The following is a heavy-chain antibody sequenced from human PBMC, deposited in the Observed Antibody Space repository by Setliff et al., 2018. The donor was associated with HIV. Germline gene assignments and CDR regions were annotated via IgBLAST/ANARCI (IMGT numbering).Heavy chain of an antibody. CDR1: GGSISSGDYY. CDR2: IYHTGKT. CDR3: AKEGNSVDNWLDP. D-gene: IGHD1-26*01. Sequence: PSETLSLTCTVSGGSISSGDYYWSWIRQHPGGGLEWIGYIYHTGKTYYNPSLQSRIIMSLDMSQNQFSLKLSSVTAADTAVYYCAKEGNSVDNWLDPWGPGTLVTVSS. V-gene: IGHV4-31*03. J-gene: IGHJ5*02.